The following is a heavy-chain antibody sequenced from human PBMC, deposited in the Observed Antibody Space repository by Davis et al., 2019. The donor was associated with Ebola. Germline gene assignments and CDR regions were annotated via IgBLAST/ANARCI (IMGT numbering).Heavy chain of an antibody. J-gene: IGHJ4*02. CDR2: ISYDGSNK. D-gene: IGHD6-13*01. V-gene: IGHV3-30*18. Sequence: GESLKISCAASGFTFSSYGMHWVRQAPGKGLEWVAVISYDGSNKYYADSVKGRFTISRDNSKNTLYLQMNSLRAEDTAVYYCAKSLEWYSSSWYDYWGQGTLVTVSS. CDR1: GFTFSSYG. CDR3: AKSLEWYSSSWYDY.